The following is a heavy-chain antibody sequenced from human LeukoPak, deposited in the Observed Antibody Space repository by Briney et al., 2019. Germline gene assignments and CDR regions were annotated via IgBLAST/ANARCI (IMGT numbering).Heavy chain of an antibody. CDR2: ITPIFGTA. D-gene: IGHD2-15*01. CDR3: AGGRPRGYCSGGSCYHNFDY. CDR1: GATFISYA. Sequence: SVKVSCKASGATFISYAMSWVRQAPGQGLEWMGGITPIFGTANYAQKFQGRVTITADKSTSTAYMEVSSLRSEDTAVYYCAGGRPRGYCSGGSCYHNFDYWGQGTLVTVSS. J-gene: IGHJ4*02. V-gene: IGHV1-69*06.